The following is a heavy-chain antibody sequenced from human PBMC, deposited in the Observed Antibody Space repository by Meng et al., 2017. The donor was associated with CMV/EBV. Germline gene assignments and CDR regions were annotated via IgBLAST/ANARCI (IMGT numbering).Heavy chain of an antibody. V-gene: IGHV4-39*07. J-gene: IGHJ6*02. CDR1: GGTFSSSSYY. CDR3: AREGMVGYYYYYGMDV. CDR2: IYYSGST. Sequence: SCKASGGTFSSSSYYWGWIRQPPGKGLEWIGSIYYSGSTYYNPSLKSRVTISVDTSKNQFSLKLSSVTAADTAVYYCAREGMVGYYYYYGMDVWGQGTTVTVSS. D-gene: IGHD1-26*01.